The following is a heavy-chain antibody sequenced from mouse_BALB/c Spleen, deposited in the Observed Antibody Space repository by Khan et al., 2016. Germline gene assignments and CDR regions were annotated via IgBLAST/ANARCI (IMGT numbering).Heavy chain of an antibody. CDR1: GFTFTDYY. Sequence: EVELVESGGGLVQPGGSLRLSCATSGFTFTDYYMSWVRQPPGKALEWLGFIRNKANGYTTEYSASVKGRFTISRDNSQSILYLQMKTLRAEDSATYYCARGTGAWFAYWGQGTLVTVSA. D-gene: IGHD4-1*01. CDR3: ARGTGAWFAY. J-gene: IGHJ3*01. CDR2: IRNKANGYTT. V-gene: IGHV7-3*02.